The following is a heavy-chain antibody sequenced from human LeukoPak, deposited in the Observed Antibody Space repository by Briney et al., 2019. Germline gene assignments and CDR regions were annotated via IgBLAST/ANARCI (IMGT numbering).Heavy chain of an antibody. CDR1: GFMFSNFA. J-gene: IGHJ4*02. V-gene: IGHV3-23*01. D-gene: IGHD2-2*01. Sequence: PGGSLRLSCAASGFMFSNFAMSWVRQAPGKGLEWVSTIYYSGGNTYSADSVKGRFTISRDNAKNTLYLQMSSLRAEDTAVYYCAKDQGQAVVPRRFDYWGQGTLVTVSS. CDR2: IYYSGGNT. CDR3: AKDQGQAVVPRRFDY.